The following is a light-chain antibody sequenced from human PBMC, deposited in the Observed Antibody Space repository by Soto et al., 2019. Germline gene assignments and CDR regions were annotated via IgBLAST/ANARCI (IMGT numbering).Light chain of an antibody. CDR3: QQYETFPLT. Sequence: DIQTTQSPSTLSASVGDRVTIACRASQSISTWLAWYQQKPGKAPKLLIYKASILESGVPSRFSGSGSATEFTLTISSLQPEDFASYYCQQYETFPLTFGGGTKVEIK. CDR2: KAS. V-gene: IGKV1-5*03. J-gene: IGKJ4*01. CDR1: QSISTW.